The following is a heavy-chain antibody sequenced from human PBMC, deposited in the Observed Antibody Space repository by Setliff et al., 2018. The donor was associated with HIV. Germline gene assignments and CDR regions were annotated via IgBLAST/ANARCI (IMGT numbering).Heavy chain of an antibody. D-gene: IGHD6-13*01. CDR1: GYSFTNSW. Sequence: GESLTISCKGSGYSFTNSWIGWVRQMPGKGLEWMGIIYPGDSDAKYNPSFQGQVTISADKSISTAYLQWSNPKASDTAMYYCARGATGNLEALDIWGQGTMVTVSS. J-gene: IGHJ3*02. CDR3: ARGATGNLEALDI. CDR2: IYPGDSDA. V-gene: IGHV5-51*01.